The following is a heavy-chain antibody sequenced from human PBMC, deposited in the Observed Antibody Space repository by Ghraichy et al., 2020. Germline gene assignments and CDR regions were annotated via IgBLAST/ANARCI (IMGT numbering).Heavy chain of an antibody. D-gene: IGHD2-2*01. CDR1: GFTFSSYW. V-gene: IGHV3-7*01. CDR3: ARDNLVVVPAAIYYYYGMDV. Sequence: GGSLRLSCAASGFTFSSYWMSWVRQAPGKGLEWVANIKQDGSEKYYVDSVKGRFTISRDNAKNSLYLQMNSLRAEDTAVYYCARDNLVVVPAAIYYYYGMDVWGQGTTVTVSS. CDR2: IKQDGSEK. J-gene: IGHJ6*02.